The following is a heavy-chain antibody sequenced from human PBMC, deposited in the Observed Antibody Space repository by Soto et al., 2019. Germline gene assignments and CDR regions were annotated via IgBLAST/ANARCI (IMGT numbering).Heavy chain of an antibody. CDR2: IKQDGSEK. J-gene: IGHJ4*02. CDR3: ARTIVVVVPDNFDH. D-gene: IGHD3-22*01. CDR1: GFTIGDYW. V-gene: IGHV3-7*01. Sequence: EVQLVESGGGLVQPGGSLRLSCAASGFTIGDYWMSWVRQAPGEGLEWVANIKQDGSEKYYVDSVKGRFTISRDSAKNSLYLQMNSLRGEDTAVYYCARTIVVVVPDNFDHWGQGTLVTVSS.